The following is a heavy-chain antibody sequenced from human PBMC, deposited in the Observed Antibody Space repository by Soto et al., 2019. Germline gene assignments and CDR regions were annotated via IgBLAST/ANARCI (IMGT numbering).Heavy chain of an antibody. CDR1: GFSVSSKY. V-gene: IGHV3-53*01. D-gene: IGHD6-19*01. J-gene: IGHJ4*02. Sequence: EVQLVESGGGLIQPGGSLRLSCAASGFSVSSKYMTWVRQAPGKGLEWVSVIYGGGTTYYADSVKGRFTISRDNSKHTLYLQMNSLRAEDTAVYYCVQTTGWPGFDSWGQGTLVTVSS. CDR3: VQTTGWPGFDS. CDR2: IYGGGTT.